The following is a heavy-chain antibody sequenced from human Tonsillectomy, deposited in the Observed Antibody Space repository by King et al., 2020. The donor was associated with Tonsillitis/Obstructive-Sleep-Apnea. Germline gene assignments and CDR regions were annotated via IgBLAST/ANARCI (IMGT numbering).Heavy chain of an antibody. V-gene: IGHV3-7*03. D-gene: IGHD6-19*01. CDR1: GFTFGTYW. CDR3: VREPRLSSGWESPGFDP. CDR2: IKQDGSEK. Sequence: VQLVESGGGLVQPGGSQRLSCRVSGFTFGTYWMSWVRQAPGKGLEWVANIKQDGSEKYYVDSVKGRFTISRDNAKNALFLQLNSLRAEDTAVYYCVREPRLSSGWESPGFDPWGQGKLVTVPS. J-gene: IGHJ3*01.